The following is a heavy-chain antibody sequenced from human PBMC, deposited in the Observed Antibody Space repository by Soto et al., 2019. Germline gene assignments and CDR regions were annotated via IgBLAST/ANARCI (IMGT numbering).Heavy chain of an antibody. D-gene: IGHD2-21*01. Sequence: ASVKVSCKASGYTFTSYDINWLLQATGQGLEWMGWMNPNSGNTGYAQKFQGRVTMTRNTSISTAYMELSSLRSEDTAVYYCARGKGVKYYMDVWGKGTTVTVSS. CDR3: ARGKGVKYYMDV. CDR1: GYTFTSYD. V-gene: IGHV1-8*01. CDR2: MNPNSGNT. J-gene: IGHJ6*03.